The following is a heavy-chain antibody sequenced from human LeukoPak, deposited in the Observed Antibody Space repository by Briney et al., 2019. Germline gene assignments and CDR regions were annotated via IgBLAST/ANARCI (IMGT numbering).Heavy chain of an antibody. Sequence: GASVKVSCKASGYTFTSYDINWVRQATGQGLEWMGWISTNVGNTAYAQGFTGRFVFSFDTSVSTAYLQINRLEGEGTAVYYCAREGEGDVFDIWGQGTMVTVSS. CDR1: GYTFTSYD. D-gene: IGHD1-26*01. V-gene: IGHV7-4-1*02. CDR3: AREGEGDVFDI. J-gene: IGHJ3*02. CDR2: ISTNVGNT.